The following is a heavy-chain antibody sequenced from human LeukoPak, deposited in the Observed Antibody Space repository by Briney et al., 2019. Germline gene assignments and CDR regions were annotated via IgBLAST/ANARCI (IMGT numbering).Heavy chain of an antibody. J-gene: IGHJ4*02. CDR2: INPNSGGT. CDR1: GYTFTNYY. D-gene: IGHD3-3*01. V-gene: IGHV1-2*02. Sequence: WASVKVSCKASGYTFTNYYMHWVRQAPGQGLEWMGWINPNSGGTNYAQKFQGRVTMTRDTSISTAYMELSRLRSDDTAVYYCARTSGVFGVEDLDYWGQGTLVTVSS. CDR3: ARTSGVFGVEDLDY.